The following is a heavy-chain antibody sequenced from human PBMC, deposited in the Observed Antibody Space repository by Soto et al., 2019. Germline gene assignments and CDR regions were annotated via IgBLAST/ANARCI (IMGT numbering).Heavy chain of an antibody. CDR3: TTLGYWSGGTYYSRDY. CDR1: GFTFPNAW. D-gene: IGHD2-15*01. Sequence: GGSLRLSCAAFGFTFPNAWMNWVRQAPGKGQEWVGRIKPKTESGATDYAAPVKGRFTISRDDLQDTMYLQLNSLKTEYTAVYYCTTLGYWSGGTYYSRDYWGQGAQVTVSS. V-gene: IGHV3-15*07. J-gene: IGHJ4*02. CDR2: IKPKTESGAT.